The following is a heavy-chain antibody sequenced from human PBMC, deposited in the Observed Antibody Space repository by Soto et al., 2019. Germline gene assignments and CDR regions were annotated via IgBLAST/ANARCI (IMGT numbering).Heavy chain of an antibody. CDR2: ISGTGGTT. D-gene: IGHD3-10*01. Sequence: EVQLLESGGGLVQPGGSLRISCIGSGFTFSSNAMSWVRQAPGKGLEWASAISGTGGTTYYADSVKGRFAVSRDNSNNTLYLQMNSLRAEDTAVYYCAKQRAGFGSGSDTYDFDDWGQGTLVTVSS. J-gene: IGHJ4*02. V-gene: IGHV3-23*01. CDR1: GFTFSSNA. CDR3: AKQRAGFGSGSDTYDFDD.